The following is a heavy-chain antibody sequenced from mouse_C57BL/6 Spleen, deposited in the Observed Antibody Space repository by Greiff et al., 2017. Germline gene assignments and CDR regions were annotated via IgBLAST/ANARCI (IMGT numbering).Heavy chain of an antibody. CDR1: GYSITSGYY. CDR2: ISYDGSN. V-gene: IGHV3-6*01. D-gene: IGHD1-1*01. J-gene: IGHJ2*01. Sequence: VQLKESGPGLVKPSQSLSLTCSVTGYSITSGYYWNWIRQFPGNKLEWMGYISYDGSNNYNPSLKNRISITRDTSKNQFFLKLNSVTTEDTATYYCARHGMGYWGQGTTLTVSS. CDR3: ARHGMGY.